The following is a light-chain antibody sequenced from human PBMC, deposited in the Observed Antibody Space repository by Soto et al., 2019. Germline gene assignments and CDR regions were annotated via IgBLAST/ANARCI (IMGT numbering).Light chain of an antibody. Sequence: DVVMTQSPRALPVTLGQPASISCRSSQSLEDSDGNTYLNWLQQRPGQSPRRLIYKVSNRDSGVPDRFSGSGSGTDFTLKISRVEAEDVGVYYCMQGTHWPPYTFGQGTKVDIK. CDR2: KVS. CDR3: MQGTHWPPYT. V-gene: IGKV2-30*01. J-gene: IGKJ2*01. CDR1: QSLEDSDGNTY.